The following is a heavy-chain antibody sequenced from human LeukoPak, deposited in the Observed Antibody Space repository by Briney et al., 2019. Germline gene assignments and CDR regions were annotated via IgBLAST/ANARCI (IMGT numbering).Heavy chain of an antibody. CDR3: ARGWRYFDC. D-gene: IGHD3-9*01. V-gene: IGHV3-48*03. CDR2: ISSSGSTR. J-gene: IGHJ4*02. CDR1: GFTFGIYA. Sequence: PGGSLRLSCAASGFTFGIYAMNWVRQAPGKGLEWVSYISSSGSTRYYADSVKGRFTISRDNAKNSLYLQMDSLRAEDTAVYYCARGWRYFDCWGQGTLVTVSS.